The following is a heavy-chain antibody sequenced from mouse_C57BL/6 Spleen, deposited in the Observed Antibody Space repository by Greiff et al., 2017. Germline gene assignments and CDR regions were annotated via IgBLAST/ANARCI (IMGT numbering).Heavy chain of an antibody. Sequence: EVQRVESGPGLVKPSQSLSLTCSVTGYSITSGYYWNWIRQFPGNKLEWMGYISYDGSNNYNPSLKNRISITRDTSKNQFFLKLNSVTTEDTATYYCAREDDQGAMDYWGQGTSVTVSS. D-gene: IGHD3-3*01. CDR3: AREDDQGAMDY. V-gene: IGHV3-6*01. CDR1: GYSITSGYY. CDR2: ISYDGSN. J-gene: IGHJ4*01.